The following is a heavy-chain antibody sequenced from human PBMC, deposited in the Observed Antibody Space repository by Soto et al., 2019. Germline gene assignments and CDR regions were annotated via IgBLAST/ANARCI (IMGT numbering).Heavy chain of an antibody. V-gene: IGHV3-9*01. CDR3: AKVGYSSGWYNPHFDY. CDR2: ISWNSGSI. D-gene: IGHD6-19*01. J-gene: IGHJ4*02. Sequence: EVQLVECGGGLVQPGGSLRLSCAASGFTFDDYAMHWVRQAPGKGLEWVSGISWNSGSIGYADSVKGRFTISRDNAKNSLYLQMNSLRAEDTALYYCAKVGYSSGWYNPHFDYWGQGTLVTVSS. CDR1: GFTFDDYA.